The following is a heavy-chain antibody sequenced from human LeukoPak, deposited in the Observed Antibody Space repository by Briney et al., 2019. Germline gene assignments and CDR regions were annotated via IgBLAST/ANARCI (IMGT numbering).Heavy chain of an antibody. CDR2: IFYSGST. Sequence: PSETLSLTCTVSSGSISTSNYYWGWVRQPPGKALEWIGNIFYSGSTYYSPSLKSRVTISVDTSKNQLSLKLSSVTAADTAVYYCARDWGSSWYRGYFDYWGQGTLVTVSS. V-gene: IGHV4-39*07. CDR3: ARDWGSSWYRGYFDY. D-gene: IGHD6-13*01. CDR1: SGSISTSNYY. J-gene: IGHJ4*02.